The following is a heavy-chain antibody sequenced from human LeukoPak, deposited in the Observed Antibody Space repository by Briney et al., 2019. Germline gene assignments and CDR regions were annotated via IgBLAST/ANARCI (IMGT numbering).Heavy chain of an antibody. D-gene: IGHD6-25*01. CDR3: AAVVRSGSPFDY. CDR1: EFTFSSYW. J-gene: IGHJ4*02. Sequence: GGSLRLSCAASEFTFSSYWVHWVRQAPGKGLVWVSRINGDGSSTSYADSVKGRFTISRDNAKNTLYLQMTSLRVEDTAVYYCAAVVRSGSPFDYWGQGTLVTVSS. V-gene: IGHV3-74*01. CDR2: INGDGSST.